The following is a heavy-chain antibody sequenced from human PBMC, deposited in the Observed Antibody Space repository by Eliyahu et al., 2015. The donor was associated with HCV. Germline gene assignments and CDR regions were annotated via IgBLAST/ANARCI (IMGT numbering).Heavy chain of an antibody. V-gene: IGHV3-48*02. CDR1: GFTFSSYS. Sequence: EVQVVESGGGLAQPGGSLRLSCAASGFTFSSYSMNWVRQAPGKGLEWVSYISATSSTIYYAHSVKGRFTISRHNAKNSLYLQMNSLRDEDTAVYYCARXIFDGMDVWGQGTTVTVSS. J-gene: IGHJ6*02. D-gene: IGHD3-3*01. CDR2: ISATSSTI. CDR3: ARXIFDGMDV.